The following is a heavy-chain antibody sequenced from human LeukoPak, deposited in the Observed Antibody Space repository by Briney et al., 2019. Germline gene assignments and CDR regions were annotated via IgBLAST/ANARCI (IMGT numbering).Heavy chain of an antibody. CDR3: ARGAFWSGYYPSPPGWFDP. V-gene: IGHV4-39*07. CDR1: GGSISSSSYY. CDR2: IYYSGST. Sequence: PSETLSLTCTVSGGSISSSSYYWGWIRQPPGKGLEWIGSIYYSGSTYYNPSLKSRVTISVDTSKNQFSLKLSSVTAADTAVYYCARGAFWSGYYPSPPGWFDPWGQGTLVTVSS. J-gene: IGHJ5*02. D-gene: IGHD3-3*01.